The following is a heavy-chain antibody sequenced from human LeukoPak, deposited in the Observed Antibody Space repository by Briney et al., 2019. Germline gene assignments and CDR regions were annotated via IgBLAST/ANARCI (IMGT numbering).Heavy chain of an antibody. D-gene: IGHD3-10*01. CDR3: ARVRAVLSCFDP. CDR2: IYYSGST. Sequence: SETLSLTCTVSGGSIRSSNYYWGWIRQPPGKGLEWIGTIYYSGSTYYNPSLKSRVTISVDTSKNQFSLKLSSVTAADTAVYYCARVRAVLSCFDPWGQGTLVTVSS. V-gene: IGHV4-39*07. J-gene: IGHJ5*02. CDR1: GGSIRSSNYY.